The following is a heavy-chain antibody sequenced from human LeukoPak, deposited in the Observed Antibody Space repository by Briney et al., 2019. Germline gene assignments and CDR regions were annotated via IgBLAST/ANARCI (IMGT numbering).Heavy chain of an antibody. J-gene: IGHJ6*03. V-gene: IGHV4-4*09. CDR3: ASVVTIFYYYYYMDV. Sequence: SETLSLTCTVSGGSISSYYWSWIRQPPGKGLEWIGYIYHNGDTYYNASLRSRVSISLDTSKNQFSLRLSSVTAADTAVYYCASVVTIFYYYYYMDVWGKGTTVTVSS. CDR1: GGSISSYY. CDR2: IYHNGDT. D-gene: IGHD3-3*01.